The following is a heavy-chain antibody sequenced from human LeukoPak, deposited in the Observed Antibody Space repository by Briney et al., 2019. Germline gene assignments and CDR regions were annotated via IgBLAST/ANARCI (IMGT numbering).Heavy chain of an antibody. D-gene: IGHD3-16*02. CDR1: GFTVSSNY. J-gene: IGHJ3*02. CDR2: IYSGGST. Sequence: HPGGSLRLSCAASGFTVSSNYMSWVRQAPGKGLEWVSVIYSGGSTYNADSVKGRLTISRDNSKNTLYLQMNSLRAEDTAVYYCARDIGGSYRYDAFDIWGQGTMVTVSS. CDR3: ARDIGGSYRYDAFDI. V-gene: IGHV3-66*01.